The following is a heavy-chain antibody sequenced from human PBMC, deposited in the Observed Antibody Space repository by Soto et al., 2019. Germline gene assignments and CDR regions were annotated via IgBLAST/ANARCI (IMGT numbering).Heavy chain of an antibody. Sequence: EVQLLESGGGLVQPGGSLRLSCAASGFTFSSYAMSWVRQAPGKGLEWVSAISGSGGRTYYAESVKGRFTISRDNSKNTLYLQMNSLRAEDTAVYYCAKGVQLVPYYYYGMDVWGQGTTVTVSS. D-gene: IGHD6-13*01. CDR1: GFTFSSYA. CDR2: ISGSGGRT. V-gene: IGHV3-23*01. CDR3: AKGVQLVPYYYYGMDV. J-gene: IGHJ6*02.